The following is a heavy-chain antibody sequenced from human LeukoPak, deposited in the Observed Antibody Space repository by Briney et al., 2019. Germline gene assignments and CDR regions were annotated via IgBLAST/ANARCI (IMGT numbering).Heavy chain of an antibody. J-gene: IGHJ4*02. CDR3: AKGAWYNWNHYFDY. Sequence: GGSLRLSCTASGFTFSSYGMSWVRQAPGKGLEWVSAISSSGGSAYYADSVKGRLTISRDNSKNTLYLQMNSLRAEDTAVYYCAKGAWYNWNHYFDYWGQGTLVTVSS. V-gene: IGHV3-23*01. CDR1: GFTFSSYG. CDR2: ISSSGGSA. D-gene: IGHD1-20*01.